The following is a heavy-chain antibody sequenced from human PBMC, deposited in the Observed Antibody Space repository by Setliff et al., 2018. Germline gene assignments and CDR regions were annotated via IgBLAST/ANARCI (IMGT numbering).Heavy chain of an antibody. CDR1: GYTFTSHY. CDR3: ARSPEGAARLRYFDL. Sequence: ASVKVSCKASGYTFTSHYMHWVRQAPGLGLEWMGTINPSSGRTSYAQKFQGRVTITADKSTSTAYMELSSLRSEDTAVYYCARSPEGAARLRYFDLWGRGTLVTVSS. D-gene: IGHD6-6*01. CDR2: INPSSGRT. V-gene: IGHV1-46*01. J-gene: IGHJ2*01.